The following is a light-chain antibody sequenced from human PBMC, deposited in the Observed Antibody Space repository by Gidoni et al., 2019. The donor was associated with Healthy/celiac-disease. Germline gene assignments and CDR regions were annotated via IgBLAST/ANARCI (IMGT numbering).Light chain of an antibody. CDR2: GAS. Sequence: IVLPQSPGTLSLSTGERATLSCRASQSVSSSYLAWYQQKPGQAPRLLIYGASSRATGIPDRFSGSGSGTDFTLTISRLEPEDFAVYYCQQYGSAPRGTFXXXTKVEIK. J-gene: IGKJ1*01. CDR1: QSVSSSY. CDR3: QQYGSAPRGT. V-gene: IGKV3-20*01.